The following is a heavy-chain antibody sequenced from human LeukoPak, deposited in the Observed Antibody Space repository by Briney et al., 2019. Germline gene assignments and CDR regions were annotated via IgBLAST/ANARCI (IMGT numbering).Heavy chain of an antibody. CDR3: ARESYYDFWSGFNDAFDI. J-gene: IGHJ3*02. V-gene: IGHV3-21*01. CDR1: GFTFSSYS. D-gene: IGHD3-3*01. Sequence: GGSLRLSCAASGFTFSSYSMNWVRQAPGKGLEWVSSISSSSSYIYYADSVKGRFTISRDNAKNSLYLQMNSLRAEDTAVYYCARESYYDFWSGFNDAFDIWGQGTMVTVSS. CDR2: ISSSSSYI.